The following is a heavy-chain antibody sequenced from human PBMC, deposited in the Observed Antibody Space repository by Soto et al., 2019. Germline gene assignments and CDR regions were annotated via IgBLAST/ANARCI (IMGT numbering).Heavy chain of an antibody. J-gene: IGHJ4*02. CDR2: LYYSGST. Sequence: QVQLQESGPGLVKPSETLSLTCTVSGGSVSSRSYYWRWVRQPPGKGLEWIGYLYYSGSTSYNPSLKSRVTISVDASKNQFSLKLSSVTAADTAVYYCARVVYDTRDPHRSDFWGQGTLVTVSS. V-gene: IGHV4-61*01. D-gene: IGHD3-22*01. CDR3: ARVVYDTRDPHRSDF. CDR1: GGSVSSRSYY.